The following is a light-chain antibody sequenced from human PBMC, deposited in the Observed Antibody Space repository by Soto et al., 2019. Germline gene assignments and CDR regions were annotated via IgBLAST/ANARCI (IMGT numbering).Light chain of an antibody. Sequence: QSVLTQPASVSGSPGQSITISCTGTNSDVGGYNYVSWYQQHPGKAPKLMIYDVTYRPSWVSNRFSGSKSGNAASLTISGLQAEDEADYYCSSYTGSSTLVFGTGTKLTVL. J-gene: IGLJ1*01. CDR3: SSYTGSSTLV. V-gene: IGLV2-14*01. CDR2: DVT. CDR1: NSDVGGYNY.